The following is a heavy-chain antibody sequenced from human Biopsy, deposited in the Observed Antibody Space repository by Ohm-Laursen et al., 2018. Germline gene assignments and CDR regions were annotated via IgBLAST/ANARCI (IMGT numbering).Heavy chain of an antibody. CDR1: GGTFTMFP. D-gene: IGHD3-10*01. J-gene: IGHJ4*02. V-gene: IGHV1-69*01. CDR2: ILPFYGTT. CDR3: ASSDGRSGFDY. Sequence: GSSVKVSCKASGGTFTMFPISWVRQAPGQGLEWMGAILPFYGTTNFAQKFQGRVTLTADGSTSTAYMELCSLRSEDTGVYYCASSDGRSGFDYWGQGTLVTVSS.